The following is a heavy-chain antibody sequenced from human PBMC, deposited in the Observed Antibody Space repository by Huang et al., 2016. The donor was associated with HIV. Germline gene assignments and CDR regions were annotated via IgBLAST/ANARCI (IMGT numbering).Heavy chain of an antibody. CDR1: GYFFANYA. CDR2: MDDGNGNI. V-gene: IGHV1-3*01. D-gene: IGHD2-8*02. Sequence: QVYLVQSGIEVKKPGASVKTSPGVSMQVSCTTSGYFFANYAIPWLRQCPGRVVDVVGGMDDGNGNIKCSRKFQGRLNITRDTPATTVFMHLSALTTEDTAVYYCARGGHPLNRVVLVQSWFDSWGPGTAVSVSS. J-gene: IGHJ5*01. CDR3: ARGGHPLNRVVLVQSWFDS.